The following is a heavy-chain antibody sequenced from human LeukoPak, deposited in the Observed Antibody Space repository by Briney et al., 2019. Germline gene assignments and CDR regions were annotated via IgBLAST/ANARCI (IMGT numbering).Heavy chain of an antibody. V-gene: IGHV1-69*04. CDR2: IIPILGIA. D-gene: IGHD3-22*01. J-gene: IGHJ4*02. CDR3: ARDTLDDSSGYYYA. CDR1: GGTFSSYA. Sequence: GASVKVSCKASGGTFSSYAISWVRQAPGQGLEWMGRIIPILGIANYAQKFQGRVTITADKSASTAYMELSSLRSEDTAVYYCARDTLDDSSGYYYAWGQGILVTVSS.